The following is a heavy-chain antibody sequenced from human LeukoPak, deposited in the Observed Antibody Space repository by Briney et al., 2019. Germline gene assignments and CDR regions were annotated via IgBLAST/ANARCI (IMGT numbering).Heavy chain of an antibody. CDR1: EFTFSSYW. Sequence: PGGSLRLSCAASEFTFSSYWMSWVRQAPGKGLEWVANIKQDGSEKYYVDSVKGRFTISRDNAKNSLYLQMSSLRAEDTAVYFCARRYFDYWGQGTLVTVSS. J-gene: IGHJ4*02. V-gene: IGHV3-7*03. CDR3: ARRYFDY. CDR2: IKQDGSEK.